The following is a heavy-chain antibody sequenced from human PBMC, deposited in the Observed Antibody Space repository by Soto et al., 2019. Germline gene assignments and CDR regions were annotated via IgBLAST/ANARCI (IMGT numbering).Heavy chain of an antibody. V-gene: IGHV3-21*01. D-gene: IGHD3-10*01. J-gene: IGHJ5*01. Sequence: GGSLRLSCAVSGFTVSSYSMHWVRQAPGKGLEWVSSIGTRGDIYYAGSVKGRFTISRDNAKNSLFLQMNSLRADDTAVYYCARDILSGGAYPDSWGQGTKVTVSS. CDR3: ARDILSGGAYPDS. CDR1: GFTVSSYS. CDR2: IGTRGDI.